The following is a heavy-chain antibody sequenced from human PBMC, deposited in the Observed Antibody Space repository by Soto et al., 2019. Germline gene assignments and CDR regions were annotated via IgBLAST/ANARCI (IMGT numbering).Heavy chain of an antibody. CDR3: ARDRGAVVGQFFDY. Sequence: GGSLRLSCAASGFTFSAYYMSWIRLAPGKGLEWISYISSSGDTGNYADYVKGRFTVSRDNAKNSLYLQMNSLRGEDTAVYYCARDRGAVVGQFFDYWGQGT. V-gene: IGHV3-11*01. D-gene: IGHD6-19*01. J-gene: IGHJ4*02. CDR2: ISSSGDTG. CDR1: GFTFSAYY.